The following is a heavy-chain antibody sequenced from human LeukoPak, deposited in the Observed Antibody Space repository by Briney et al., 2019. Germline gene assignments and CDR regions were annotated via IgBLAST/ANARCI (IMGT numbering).Heavy chain of an antibody. CDR1: GFTFSNAW. CDR3: AKDRKEDYYDSSGYYWRSFDY. CDR2: ISGSGGST. Sequence: GGSLRLSCAASGFTFSNAWMSWVRQAPGKGLEWVSAISGSGGSTYYADSVKGRFTISRDNSKNTLYLQMNSLRAEDTAVYYCAKDRKEDYYDSSGYYWRSFDYWGQGTLVTVSS. J-gene: IGHJ4*02. D-gene: IGHD3-22*01. V-gene: IGHV3-23*01.